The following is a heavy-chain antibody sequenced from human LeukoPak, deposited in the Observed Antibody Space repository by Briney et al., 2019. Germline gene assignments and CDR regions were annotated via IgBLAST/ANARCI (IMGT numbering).Heavy chain of an antibody. CDR1: GFPFSSYA. Sequence: GGSLRLSCGASGFPFSSYAMSWVRQAPGKGLEWVSAISGSGGSTYYADSVKGRFTISRDNSKNTLYLQMNSLRAEDTAVYYCAKLRRYNWNDYYYYYMDVWGKGTTVTISS. D-gene: IGHD1-1*01. J-gene: IGHJ6*03. CDR2: ISGSGGST. CDR3: AKLRRYNWNDYYYYYMDV. V-gene: IGHV3-23*01.